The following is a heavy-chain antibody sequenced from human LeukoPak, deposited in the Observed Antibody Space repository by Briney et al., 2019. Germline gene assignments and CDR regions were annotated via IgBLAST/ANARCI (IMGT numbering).Heavy chain of an antibody. CDR2: INHSGST. Sequence: SETLSLICAVYGGSFSGYYWSWIRQPPGKGLEWIGEINHSGSTNYNPSLKSRVTISVDTSKNQFSLKLSSVTAADTAVYYCARGPYCSSTSCYRGYYYYGMDVWGQGTTVTVSS. CDR3: ARGPYCSSTSCYRGYYYYGMDV. D-gene: IGHD2-2*01. CDR1: GGSFSGYY. V-gene: IGHV4-34*01. J-gene: IGHJ6*02.